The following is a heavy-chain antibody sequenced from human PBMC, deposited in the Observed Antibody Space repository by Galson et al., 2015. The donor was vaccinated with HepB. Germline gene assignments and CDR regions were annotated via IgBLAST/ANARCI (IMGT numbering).Heavy chain of an antibody. CDR1: GFIFNDYN. J-gene: IGHJ4*02. V-gene: IGHV3-21*01. CDR2: ISSGSSYI. CDR3: ARDPPLGTPLDY. D-gene: IGHD7-27*01. Sequence: SLRLSCAASGFIFNDYNMTWVRQAPGKGLEWVSSISSGSSYIYYADSVKGRFTISRDNTKNSLYLQMNSLRAEDTALYYCARDPPLGTPLDYWGQGTLVTVSS.